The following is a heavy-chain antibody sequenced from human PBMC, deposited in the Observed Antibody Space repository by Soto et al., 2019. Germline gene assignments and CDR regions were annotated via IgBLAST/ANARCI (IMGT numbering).Heavy chain of an antibody. Sequence: SVKVSCKASGGTFSSYAISWARQAPGQGLEWMGGIIPIFGTANYAQKFQGRVTITADESTSTAYMELSSLRSEDTAVYYCARGGPTVATVGGPWFDPWGQGTLVTV. CDR1: GGTFSSYA. CDR2: IIPIFGTA. J-gene: IGHJ5*02. V-gene: IGHV1-69*13. D-gene: IGHD5-12*01. CDR3: ARGGPTVATVGGPWFDP.